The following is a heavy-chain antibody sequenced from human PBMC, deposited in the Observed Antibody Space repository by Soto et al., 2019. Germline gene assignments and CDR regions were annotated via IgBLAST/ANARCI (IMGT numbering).Heavy chain of an antibody. J-gene: IGHJ6*02. Sequence: SLRLSCAASGLTFDDYAMHWVRQAPGKGLEWVSGISWNSGSIGYADSVRGRFTISRDNAKNSLYLQMNSLRAEDTALYYCARVPYSSGWRYYYYGMDVWGQGTTVTVSS. CDR2: ISWNSGSI. V-gene: IGHV3-9*01. CDR3: ARVPYSSGWRYYYYGMDV. D-gene: IGHD6-19*01. CDR1: GLTFDDYA.